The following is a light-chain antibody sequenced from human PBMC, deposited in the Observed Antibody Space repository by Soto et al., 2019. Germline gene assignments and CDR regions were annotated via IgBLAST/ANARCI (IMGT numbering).Light chain of an antibody. Sequence: EIVLTQSPATLSLSPGERATLSCRASQSVSSYLAWYQQKPGQAPRLLIYDASNRATGIPARFSGRGSGTEFTFTISSLQSEDFAVYHCQQYHDWPITFGQGTRLEI. J-gene: IGKJ5*01. CDR3: QQYHDWPIT. CDR1: QSVSSY. V-gene: IGKV3D-15*01. CDR2: DAS.